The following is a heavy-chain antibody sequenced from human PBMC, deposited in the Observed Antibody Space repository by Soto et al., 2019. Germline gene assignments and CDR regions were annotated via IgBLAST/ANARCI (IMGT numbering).Heavy chain of an antibody. J-gene: IGHJ6*02. D-gene: IGHD6-13*01. V-gene: IGHV3-30*18. Sequence: GGSLRLSCAASGFTFSSYVMHWVRQSPGKGLEWVAVIPYDGSNKYYADSVKGRFTISRDNSKNTLYLQMNSLRAEDTAVYYCAKDLLYSSSWYYYYYGMDVWGQGTTVTGSS. CDR2: IPYDGSNK. CDR3: AKDLLYSSSWYYYYYGMDV. CDR1: GFTFSSYV.